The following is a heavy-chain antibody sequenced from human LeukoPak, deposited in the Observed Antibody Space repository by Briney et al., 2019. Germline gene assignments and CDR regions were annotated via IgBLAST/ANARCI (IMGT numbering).Heavy chain of an antibody. J-gene: IGHJ3*02. D-gene: IGHD3-10*01. CDR1: GYTFTSYG. CDR2: ISAYNGNT. Sequence: ASVKVSCKASGYTFTSYGISWVRQAPGQGLEWMGWISAYNGNTSYAQKLQGRVTMTTDTSTSTAYMELRSLRSDDTAVYYCARGHLRITMVRGVIRDAFDIWGQGTMVTVSS. V-gene: IGHV1-18*04. CDR3: ARGHLRITMVRGVIRDAFDI.